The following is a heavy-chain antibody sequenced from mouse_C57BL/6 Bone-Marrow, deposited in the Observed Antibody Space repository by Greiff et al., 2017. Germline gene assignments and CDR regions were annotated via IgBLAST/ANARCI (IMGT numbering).Heavy chain of an antibody. V-gene: IGHV1-69*01. CDR1: GYTFTSYW. CDR2: IDPSDSYT. CDR3: ARYYGSWFAY. Sequence: QVQLQQPGAELVMPGASVKLSCKASGYTFTSYWMHWVKQRPGQGLEWIGEIDPSDSYTNYNQKFKGKSTLTVDKSSSTAYMQLSSLTSEDSAVYYCARYYGSWFAYWGQGTLVTVSA. J-gene: IGHJ3*01. D-gene: IGHD1-1*01.